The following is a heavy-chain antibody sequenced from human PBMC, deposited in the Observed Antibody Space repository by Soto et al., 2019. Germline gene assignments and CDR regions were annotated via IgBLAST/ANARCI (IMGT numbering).Heavy chain of an antibody. CDR2: INGGRS. V-gene: IGHV3-23*01. Sequence: EVQLLESGGGLVQPGGSLRLSCEASGITFSRYDMSWVRQAPGKGLEWVSAINGGRSFYGDSVEGRFTVSRDNSKNTLYLQKNSLRVEDTALFYCATPAWDLWGQGTLVTVSS. CDR1: GITFSRYD. J-gene: IGHJ5*02. CDR3: ATPAWDL.